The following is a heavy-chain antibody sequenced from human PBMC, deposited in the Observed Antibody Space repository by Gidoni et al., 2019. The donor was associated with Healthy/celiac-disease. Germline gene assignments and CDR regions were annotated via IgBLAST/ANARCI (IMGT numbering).Heavy chain of an antibody. CDR3: AKDRYSSGWSYFDY. CDR2: ISYDGSNK. Sequence: QVQLVESGGGVVQPGRSLRLSCAASGFPFSSYGMHWVRQAPGKGLEWVAVISYDGSNKYYADSVKGRFTISRDNSKNTLYLQMNSLRAEDTAVYYCAKDRYSSGWSYFDYWGQGTLVTVSS. CDR1: GFPFSSYG. J-gene: IGHJ4*02. D-gene: IGHD6-19*01. V-gene: IGHV3-30*18.